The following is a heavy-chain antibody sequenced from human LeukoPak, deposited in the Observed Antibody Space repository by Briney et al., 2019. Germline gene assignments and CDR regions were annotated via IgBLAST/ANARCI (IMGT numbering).Heavy chain of an antibody. CDR1: GFTFSSYG. J-gene: IGHJ4*02. D-gene: IGHD3-10*01. CDR3: ARGVVGVVRGARGGYFDY. Sequence: GGSLRLSCAASGFTFSSYGMHWVRQAPGKGLEWVAVIWYDGGNKYYADSVKGRFTISRDNSKNTLYLQMNSLRAEDTAVYYCARGVVGVVRGARGGYFDYWGQGTLVTVSS. V-gene: IGHV3-33*01. CDR2: IWYDGGNK.